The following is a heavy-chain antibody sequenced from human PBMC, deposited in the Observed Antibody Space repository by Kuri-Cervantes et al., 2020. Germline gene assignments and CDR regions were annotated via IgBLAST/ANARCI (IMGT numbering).Heavy chain of an antibody. D-gene: IGHD6-19*01. CDR3: AREGSGWFDY. V-gene: IGHV3-30-3*01. CDR2: ISYDGSNK. CDR1: GFTFSSYA. Sequence: GESLKISCAASGFTFSSYAMHWVRQAPGKGLEWVAVISYDGSNKYYADSVKGRFTISRDNSKNTLYLQMNNLRAEDTAVYYCAREGSGWFDYWGQGTLVTVSS. J-gene: IGHJ4*02.